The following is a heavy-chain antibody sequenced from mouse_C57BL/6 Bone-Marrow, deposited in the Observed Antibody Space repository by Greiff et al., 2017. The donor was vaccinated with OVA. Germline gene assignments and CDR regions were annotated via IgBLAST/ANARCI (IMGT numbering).Heavy chain of an antibody. Sequence: VKLVESGAELARPGASVKLSCKASGYTFTSYGISWVKQRTGQGLEWIGEIYPRSGNTYYNEKFKGKATLTADKSSSTAYMELRSLTSEDSAVYFCARDMRLRRGYAMDYWGQGTSVTVSS. CDR1: GYTFTSYG. D-gene: IGHD2-4*01. J-gene: IGHJ4*01. V-gene: IGHV1-81*01. CDR3: ARDMRLRRGYAMDY. CDR2: IYPRSGNT.